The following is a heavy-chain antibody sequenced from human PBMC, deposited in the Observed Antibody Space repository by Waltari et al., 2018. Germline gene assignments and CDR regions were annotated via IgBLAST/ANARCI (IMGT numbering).Heavy chain of an antibody. CDR1: GGSISSNNYY. J-gene: IGHJ6*02. V-gene: IGHV4-39*01. D-gene: IGHD6-13*01. CDR3: ARHSAYAGTGYYYGMDV. CDR2: IYYMGST. Sequence: QLQLQESGPGLVKPSETLSLTCAVSGGSISSNNYYWGWISQPPGKGIEWIGSIYYMGSTYYNPSLKSRVTISVDTSKNHFSLKLCSVTAADTSLYYCARHSAYAGTGYYYGMDVWGQGTTVTVSS.